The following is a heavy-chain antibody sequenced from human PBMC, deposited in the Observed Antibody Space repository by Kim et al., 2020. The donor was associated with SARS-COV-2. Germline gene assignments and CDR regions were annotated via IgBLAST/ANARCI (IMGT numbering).Heavy chain of an antibody. Sequence: SETLSLTCSVSGDSMNTSRYFWGWIRQPPGKGLEWVGSVYHSGNTYYSSSLKTRLTISVDAARFEFSLNLKFVTAEDTAVYYCARGSSGWPLDLWGRGTLVTVSS. V-gene: IGHV4-39*02. D-gene: IGHD6-19*01. CDR3: ARGSSGWPLDL. CDR1: GDSMNTSRYF. J-gene: IGHJ5*02. CDR2: VYHSGNT.